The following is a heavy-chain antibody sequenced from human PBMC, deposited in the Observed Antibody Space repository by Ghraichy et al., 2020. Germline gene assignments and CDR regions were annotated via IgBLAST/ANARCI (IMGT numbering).Heavy chain of an antibody. CDR1: GFTFSSYA. Sequence: GGSLRLSCAASGFTFSSYAMSWVRQAPGKGLEWVSAISGSGGSTYYADSVKGRFTISRDNSKNTLYLQMNSLRAEDTAVYYCAKAHDAYYDFWSGYRNWFDPWGQGTLVTVSS. D-gene: IGHD3-3*01. CDR3: AKAHDAYYDFWSGYRNWFDP. J-gene: IGHJ5*02. CDR2: ISGSGGST. V-gene: IGHV3-23*01.